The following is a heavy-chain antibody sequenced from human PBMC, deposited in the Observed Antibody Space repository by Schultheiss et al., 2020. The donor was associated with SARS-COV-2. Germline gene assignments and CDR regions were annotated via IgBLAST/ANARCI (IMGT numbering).Heavy chain of an antibody. D-gene: IGHD5-12*01. Sequence: GGSLRLSCAASGFTFSNAWMSWVRQAPGKGLEWVGRIKSKTDGGTTDYAAPMKGRFTISRDDSKNTLYLQMNSLKTEDTAVYYCTTLDIVATTGDYWGQGTLVTVSS. CDR1: GFTFSNAW. V-gene: IGHV3-15*01. CDR2: IKSKTDGGTT. CDR3: TTLDIVATTGDY. J-gene: IGHJ4*02.